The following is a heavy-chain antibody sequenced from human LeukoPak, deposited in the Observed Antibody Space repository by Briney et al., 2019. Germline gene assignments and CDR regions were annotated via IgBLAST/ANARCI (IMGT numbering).Heavy chain of an antibody. V-gene: IGHV3-21*01. Sequence: GGSLRLSCAASGFTFSSYSMNWVRQAPGKGLEWVSSISSSSSYIYYADSVKGRFTISRDNAKNSLYLQMNSLRAEDTAVYYCARASPDYYDSSGYYPLDYWGQGTLVTVSS. CDR3: ARASPDYYDSSGYYPLDY. CDR1: GFTFSSYS. CDR2: ISSSSSYI. D-gene: IGHD3-22*01. J-gene: IGHJ4*02.